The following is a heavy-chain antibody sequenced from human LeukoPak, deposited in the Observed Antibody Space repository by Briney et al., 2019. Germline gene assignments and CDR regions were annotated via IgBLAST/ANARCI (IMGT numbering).Heavy chain of an antibody. Sequence: GGSLRLSCAASGFTFSDYSMNWVRQAPGKGLEWVSAISGSGGSTYYADSVKGRFTISRDNSKNTLHLQMNSLRAEDTAVYYCAKGSGYDLLTGTIEPDYWGQGTLVTVSS. CDR1: GFTFSDYS. CDR3: AKGSGYDLLTGTIEPDY. V-gene: IGHV3-23*01. CDR2: ISGSGGST. D-gene: IGHD3-9*01. J-gene: IGHJ4*02.